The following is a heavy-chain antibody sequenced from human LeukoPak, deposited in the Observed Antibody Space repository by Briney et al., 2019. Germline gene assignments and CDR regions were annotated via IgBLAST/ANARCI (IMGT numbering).Heavy chain of an antibody. CDR1: GLTFSDYW. CDR2: IKHDGSEK. V-gene: IGHV3-7*03. J-gene: IGHJ6*04. CDR3: ATDRGLR. Sequence: GGSPRLSCAASGLTFSDYWMYWVRQAPGKGLEWVANIKHDGSEKYYVDSVKGRFTISRDNAKNSLYLQMNSLRVEDTAVYYCATDRGLRWGKGTTVTVSS.